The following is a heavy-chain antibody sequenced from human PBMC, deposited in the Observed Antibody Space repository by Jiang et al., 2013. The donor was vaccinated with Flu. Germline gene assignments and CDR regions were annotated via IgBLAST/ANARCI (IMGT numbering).Heavy chain of an antibody. CDR3: SRDLVRDVIIIPSGYCDY. J-gene: IGHJ4*02. Sequence: SLSCIGSGFTFGDYGLNWFRQXPGKGLEWVGFIGSKLYGARREYAASVRGRFTISRDDSKNVAYLQMNSLKTEDTALYYCSRDLVRDVIIIPSGYCDYWGQGALVTVSS. D-gene: IGHD3-10*01. CDR2: IGSKLYGARR. V-gene: IGHV3-49*03. CDR1: GFTFGDYG.